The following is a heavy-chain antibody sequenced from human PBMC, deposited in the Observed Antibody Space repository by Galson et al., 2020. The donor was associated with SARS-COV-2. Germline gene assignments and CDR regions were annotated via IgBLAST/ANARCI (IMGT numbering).Heavy chain of an antibody. J-gene: IGHJ6*02. CDR2: ISSSGSTI. D-gene: IGHD1-1*01. V-gene: IGHV3-11*01. Sequence: GESLKISCAASGFTFSDYYMSWIRQAPGKGLEWVSYISSSGSTIYYADSVKGRFTISRDNAKNSLYLQMNSLRAEDTAVYYCARDRRENDPYYGMDVWGQGTTVTVSS. CDR3: ARDRRENDPYYGMDV. CDR1: GFTFSDYY.